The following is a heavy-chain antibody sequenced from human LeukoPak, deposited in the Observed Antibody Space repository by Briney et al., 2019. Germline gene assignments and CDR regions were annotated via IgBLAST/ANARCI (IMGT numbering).Heavy chain of an antibody. D-gene: IGHD6-19*01. CDR1: GYTFTNYY. J-gene: IGHJ4*02. Sequence: ASVKVSCKASGYTFTNYYMHWVRQAPGQGLEWMGIINPSDGKTSYAQKFQGRVTMTRDTSISTAYMELSRLRSDDTAVYYCARESSGYSSGPNIDYWGQGTLVTVSS. V-gene: IGHV1-46*01. CDR2: INPSDGKT. CDR3: ARESSGYSSGPNIDY.